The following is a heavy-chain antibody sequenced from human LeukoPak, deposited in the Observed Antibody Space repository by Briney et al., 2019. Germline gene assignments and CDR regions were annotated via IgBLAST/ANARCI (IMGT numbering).Heavy chain of an antibody. D-gene: IGHD3-22*01. CDR2: INGRGDDD. J-gene: IGHJ4*02. Sequence: GGSLRLSCEVSGFTFSAHGMTWVRQAPGKGLDWVAGINGRGDDDYYAASVKGRFTISRDNAKNSLYLQMNSLRAEDTAVYYCARDSRSGYYYNWGQGTLVTVSS. CDR1: GFTFSAHG. CDR3: ARDSRSGYYYN. V-gene: IGHV3-21*01.